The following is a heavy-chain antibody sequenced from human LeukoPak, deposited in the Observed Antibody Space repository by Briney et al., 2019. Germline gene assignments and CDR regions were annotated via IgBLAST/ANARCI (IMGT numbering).Heavy chain of an antibody. Sequence: PGGSLRLSCAASGFTFSSYAVSWVRQAPGKGLEWVSAISGSGGSTYYADSVKGRFTISRDNSKNTLYLQMNSLRAEDTAVYYCAKDLETVTKNNLDYWGQGTLVTVSS. CDR2: ISGSGGST. V-gene: IGHV3-23*01. CDR1: GFTFSSYA. D-gene: IGHD4-17*01. J-gene: IGHJ4*02. CDR3: AKDLETVTKNNLDY.